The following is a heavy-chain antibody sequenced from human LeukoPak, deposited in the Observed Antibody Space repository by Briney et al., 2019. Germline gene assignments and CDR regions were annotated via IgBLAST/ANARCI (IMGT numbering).Heavy chain of an antibody. D-gene: IGHD5-24*01. CDR3: ASADGSILLDY. V-gene: IGHV3-74*01. CDR2: INSDGSST. CDR1: GFTFSSYW. J-gene: IGHJ4*02. Sequence: GGSLRLSCAASGFTFSSYWMHWVRQAPGKGLVWVSRINSDGSSTSYADSVKGRFTISRDNAKNTLYLQMNSLRAEDTAVYYCASADGSILLDYWGQGTLVTVSS.